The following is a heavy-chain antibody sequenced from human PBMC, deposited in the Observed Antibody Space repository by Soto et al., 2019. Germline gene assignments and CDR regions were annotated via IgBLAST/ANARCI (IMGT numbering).Heavy chain of an antibody. J-gene: IGHJ4*02. CDR1: GFTFNSYS. Sequence: RGSLRLSCAASGFTFNSYSMNWVRQAPGKGLEWISYITMGGGAMYYADPVKGRFTISRDNVNNSLYLQMNSLTAEDAAVYYCARDVAHAFDYWGQGILVTVSS. V-gene: IGHV3-48*01. CDR2: ITMGGGAM. CDR3: ARDVAHAFDY.